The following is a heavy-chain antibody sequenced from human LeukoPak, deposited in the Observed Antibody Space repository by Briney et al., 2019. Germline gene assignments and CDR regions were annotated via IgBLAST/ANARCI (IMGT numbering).Heavy chain of an antibody. D-gene: IGHD1-26*01. Sequence: SVKVSCKASGYTFTGYYMHWVRQAPGQGLEWMGGIIPIFGTANYAQKFQGRVTITADKSTSTAYMELSSLRSEDTAVYYCARDPVGASYFDYWGQGTLVTVSS. V-gene: IGHV1-69*06. CDR2: IIPIFGTA. CDR1: GYTFTGYY. J-gene: IGHJ4*02. CDR3: ARDPVGASYFDY.